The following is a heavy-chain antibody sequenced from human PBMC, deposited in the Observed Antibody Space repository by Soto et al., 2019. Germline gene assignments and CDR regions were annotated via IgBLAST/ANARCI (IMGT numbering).Heavy chain of an antibody. Sequence: QVQLQQWGAGLLKPSETLSLTCAVYGGSFSGYYWSWIRQPPGRGREWIGEINHSGSTNYNPSLKSRVTTSVDTSKNQFSVKLSSVTAADTAVYYCARGRGIAVARRWFDQWGQGTLVTVSS. CDR3: ARGRGIAVARRWFDQ. V-gene: IGHV4-34*01. J-gene: IGHJ5*02. CDR2: INHSGST. CDR1: GGSFSGYY. D-gene: IGHD6-19*01.